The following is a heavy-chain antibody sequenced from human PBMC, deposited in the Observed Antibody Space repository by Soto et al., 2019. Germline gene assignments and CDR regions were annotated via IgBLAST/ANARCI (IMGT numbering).Heavy chain of an antibody. CDR3: ARDLNYGVFDY. D-gene: IGHD4-17*01. Sequence: EVQLVESGGGLVQPGGSLRLSCAASGFTFSSYSMNWVRQAPGKGLEWVSYISSSSSTIYYADSVKGRFTISRGNAKNSLYLQRNSLRAEATAVYYCARDLNYGVFDYWGQGTLVTVSS. CDR1: GFTFSSYS. V-gene: IGHV3-48*01. CDR2: ISSSSSTI. J-gene: IGHJ4*02.